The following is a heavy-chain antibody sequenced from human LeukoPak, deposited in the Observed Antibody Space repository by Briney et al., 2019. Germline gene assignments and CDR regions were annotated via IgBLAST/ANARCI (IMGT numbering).Heavy chain of an antibody. CDR2: IYYSGST. D-gene: IGHD6-6*01. V-gene: IGHV4-59*01. CDR3: ARFSRGRIAARPMYFDY. CDR1: GGSISSYY. Sequence: KTSETLSLTCTVSGGSISSYYWSWIRQPPGKGLGWIGYIYYSGSTNYNPSLKSRVTISVATSKNQFSLKLSSVTAADTAVYYCARFSRGRIAARPMYFDYWGQGTLVTVSS. J-gene: IGHJ4*02.